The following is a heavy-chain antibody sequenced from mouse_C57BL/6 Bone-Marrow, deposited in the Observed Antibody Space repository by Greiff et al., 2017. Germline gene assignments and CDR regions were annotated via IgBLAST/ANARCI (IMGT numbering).Heavy chain of an antibody. D-gene: IGHD2-2*01. CDR3: ARERLSGYFDV. CDR1: GYTFTSYW. Sequence: QVQLQQPGAELVMPGASVKLSCKASGYTFTSYWMHWVKQRPGQGLEWIGAIDPSDSYTNYNQKFKGKSTLTVDKSSSTAYMQLSSLTSEDAAVYYCARERLSGYFDVWGTGTTVTVSS. CDR2: IDPSDSYT. J-gene: IGHJ1*03. V-gene: IGHV1-69*01.